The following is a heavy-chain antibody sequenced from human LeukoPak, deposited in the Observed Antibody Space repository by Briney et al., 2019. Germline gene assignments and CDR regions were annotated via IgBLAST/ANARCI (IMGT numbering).Heavy chain of an antibody. J-gene: IGHJ1*01. CDR2: ISSSSSYI. CDR1: GFTLSSYS. V-gene: IGHV3-21*04. D-gene: IGHD3-3*01. Sequence: PGGSLRLSCAASGFTLSSYSMNWVRQAPGKGLEWVSSISSSSSYIYYADSVKGRFTISRDNAKNSLYLQMNSLRAEDTAVYYCARVGSITIFGVVPVSDAEYFQHWGQGTLVTVSS. CDR3: ARVGSITIFGVVPVSDAEYFQH.